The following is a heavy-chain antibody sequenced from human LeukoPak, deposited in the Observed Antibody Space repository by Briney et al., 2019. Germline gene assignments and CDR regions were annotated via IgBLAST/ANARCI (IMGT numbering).Heavy chain of an antibody. J-gene: IGHJ4*02. V-gene: IGHV4-4*07. CDR2: IYASGST. CDR3: ARGGYGSGSYYDS. CDR1: GDSINSYY. D-gene: IGHD3-10*01. Sequence: SETLSLTCNVSGDSINSYYWNWIRQPAGKGLEWIGRIYASGSTKYNPSLKSRVTMSVDTSKNQFPLKLSSVTAADTAVYYCARGGYGSGSYYDSWGQGTLVTVSS.